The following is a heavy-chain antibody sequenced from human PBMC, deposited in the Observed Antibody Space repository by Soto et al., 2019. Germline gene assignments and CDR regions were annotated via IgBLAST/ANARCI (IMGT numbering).Heavy chain of an antibody. CDR3: ARDAKIVVVITGYYYGMDV. CDR1: GGSISSYY. CDR2: IYYSGST. V-gene: IGHV4-59*12. D-gene: IGHD3-22*01. J-gene: IGHJ6*04. Sequence: SETLSLTCTVSGGSISSYYWSLIRQPPGKGLEWIGYIYYSGSTNYNPSLKSRVTISVDKSKNQFSLKLSSVTAADTAVYYCARDAKIVVVITGYYYGMDVWGKGTTVTVSS.